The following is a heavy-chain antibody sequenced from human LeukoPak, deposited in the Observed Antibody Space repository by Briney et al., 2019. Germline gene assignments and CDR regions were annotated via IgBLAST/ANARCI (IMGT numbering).Heavy chain of an antibody. CDR3: ARSQVIDY. V-gene: IGHV1-2*02. CDR2: INPNTGDT. Sequence: ASVKVSCTSSGYTFTAYYIHWVRQAPGQGLEWMGWINPNTGDTKYAQNFQGRVTMTRDTSIITAYMELSGLRSDDTAVYYCARSQVIDYWGQGALVTVS. J-gene: IGHJ4*02. CDR1: GYTFTAYY.